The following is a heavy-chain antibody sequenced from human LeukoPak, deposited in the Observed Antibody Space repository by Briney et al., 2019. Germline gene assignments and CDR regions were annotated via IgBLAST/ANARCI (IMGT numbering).Heavy chain of an antibody. CDR2: IDTNTGNP. V-gene: IGHV7-4-1*02. CDR3: ARAFVPTQWLVGGDFDY. J-gene: IGHJ4*02. CDR1: GYTFTSYA. D-gene: IGHD6-19*01. Sequence: ASVKVPCKASGYTFTSYAMNWVRQAPGQGLEWMGWIDTNTGNPTYAQGFTGRFVFSLDTSVSTAYLQISSLKAEDTAVYYCARAFVPTQWLVGGDFDYWGQGTLVTVSS.